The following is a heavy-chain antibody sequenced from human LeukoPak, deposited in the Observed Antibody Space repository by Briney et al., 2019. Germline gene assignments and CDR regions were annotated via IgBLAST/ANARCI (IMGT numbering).Heavy chain of an antibody. D-gene: IGHD4-17*01. Sequence: ASVKVSRKTSGYTFISNGISWVRPAPGQGLGWMGWISVYNGNTNYAQKLQRRVTMTTHTSTSTAYMELGNLRSGDTVVYFCARGKGNYGDPAFFDYWGQGTLVTVSS. CDR3: ARGKGNYGDPAFFDY. CDR2: ISVYNGNT. V-gene: IGHV1-18*01. J-gene: IGHJ4*02. CDR1: GYTFISNG.